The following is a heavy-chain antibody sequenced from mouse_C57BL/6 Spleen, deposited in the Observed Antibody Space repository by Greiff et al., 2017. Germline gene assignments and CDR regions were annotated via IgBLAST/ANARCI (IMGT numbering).Heavy chain of an antibody. CDR2: IYPGSGNT. V-gene: IGHV1-76*01. CDR1: GYTFTDYY. Sequence: QVQLQQSGAELVRPGASVKLSCKASGYTFTDYYINWVKQRPGQGLEWIARIYPGSGNTYYNEKFKGKATLTAEKSSSTAYMQLSSLTSEDSAVYFCAREGQLRLPYAMDYWGQGTSVTVSA. CDR3: AREGQLRLPYAMDY. J-gene: IGHJ4*01. D-gene: IGHD3-2*02.